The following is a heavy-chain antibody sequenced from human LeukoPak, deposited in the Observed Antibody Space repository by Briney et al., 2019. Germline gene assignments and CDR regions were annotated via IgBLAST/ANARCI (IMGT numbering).Heavy chain of an antibody. CDR3: AREKSYKNYDIWRAPGPAVFDSYYMDV. D-gene: IGHD3-9*01. V-gene: IGHV1-18*01. J-gene: IGHJ6*03. CDR2: ISPKSGSA. CDR1: LYTFNTYN. Sequence: ASVRASCKASLYTFNTYNIAWVRQAPGQGLEWMGWISPKSGSAHYAQKFQGRVTMATDTSTGTAYRDLRSLTSDDTAVYFCAREKSYKNYDIWRAPGPAVFDSYYMDVWGKGTTVTVSS.